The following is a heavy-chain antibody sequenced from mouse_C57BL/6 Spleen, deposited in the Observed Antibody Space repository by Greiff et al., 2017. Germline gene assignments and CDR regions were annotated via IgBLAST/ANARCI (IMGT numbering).Heavy chain of an antibody. J-gene: IGHJ3*01. CDR3: ARGDSNYPIAD. CDR1: GYAFSSSW. Sequence: QVQLQQSGPELVKPGASVKISCKASGYAFSSSWMNWVKQRPGKGLEWIGRIYPGDGDTNYNGKFKGKATLTADKSSSTAYMQLSSLTSEDSAVYFCARGDSNYPIADWGQGTLVTVSA. D-gene: IGHD2-5*01. V-gene: IGHV1-82*01. CDR2: IYPGDGDT.